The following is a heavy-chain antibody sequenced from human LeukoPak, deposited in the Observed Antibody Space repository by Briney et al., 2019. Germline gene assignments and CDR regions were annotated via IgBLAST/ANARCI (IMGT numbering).Heavy chain of an antibody. CDR3: ARVTGGIAAGY. J-gene: IGHJ4*02. CDR2: IYYSGNT. Sequence: PSETLSLTCTVSGGSISSGDYYWSWIRQPPGKGLEWIGYIYYSGNTYSTPSLKSRVTISVDTSKNQVSLKLISVTAADTAVYYCARVTGGIAAGYWGQGTLVTVSS. D-gene: IGHD6-13*01. CDR1: GGSISSGDYY. V-gene: IGHV4-30-4*08.